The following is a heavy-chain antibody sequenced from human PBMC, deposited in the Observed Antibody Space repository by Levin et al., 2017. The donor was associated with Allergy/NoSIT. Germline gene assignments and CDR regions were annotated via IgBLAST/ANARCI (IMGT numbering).Heavy chain of an antibody. J-gene: IGHJ4*02. D-gene: IGHD3-22*01. CDR3: ARDSWGYYDRSGYYYYFDY. V-gene: IGHV4-61*01. CDR1: GGSVSSGSYY. CDR2: IYYTGST. Sequence: SETLSLTCTVSGGSVSSGSYYWSWIRQPPGKGLEWIGYIYYTGSTNYNPSLKSRVTISVDTSKNQFSLKLRSVTAADTAVYYCARDSWGYYDRSGYYYYFDYWGQGSLVTVSS.